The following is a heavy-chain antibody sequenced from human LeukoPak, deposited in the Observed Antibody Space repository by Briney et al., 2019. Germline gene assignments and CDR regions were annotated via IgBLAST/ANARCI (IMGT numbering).Heavy chain of an antibody. CDR3: ARIEGSTFDY. CDR1: GYTFTRYW. CDR2: IYPGDSET. J-gene: IGHJ4*02. V-gene: IGHV5-51*01. Sequence: GESLKISFKGSGYTFTRYWIGWVRQMPGKGLEWMGIIYPGDSETKYRPSLQGQVTISVDKSISTAYLQWSSLKASDTAIYFCARIEGSTFDYWGQGTLVTVSS.